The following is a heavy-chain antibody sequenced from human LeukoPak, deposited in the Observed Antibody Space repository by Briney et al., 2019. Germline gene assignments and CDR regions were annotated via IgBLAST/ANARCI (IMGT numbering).Heavy chain of an antibody. D-gene: IGHD3-22*01. CDR1: GYTFTSYG. CDR3: ARARSSGYLSWAVDAFDI. J-gene: IGHJ3*02. V-gene: IGHV1-18*01. Sequence: GASVTVSCTASGYTFTSYGISWVRQAPGQGLEWMGWISAYNGNTNYAQKLQGRVTMTTDTSTSTAYMELRSLRSDDTAVYYCARARSSGYLSWAVDAFDIWGQGTMVTVSS. CDR2: ISAYNGNT.